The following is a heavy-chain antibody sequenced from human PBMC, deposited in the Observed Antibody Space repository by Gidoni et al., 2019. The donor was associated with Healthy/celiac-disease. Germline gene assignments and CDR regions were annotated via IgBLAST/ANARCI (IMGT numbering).Heavy chain of an antibody. CDR3: AREGATVTPWFDP. D-gene: IGHD4-17*01. CDR2: IYTSGST. J-gene: IGHJ5*02. V-gene: IGHV4-61*02. Sequence: QVQLQESGPGLVKPSQTLSLTCTVSGGSISSGSYYWSWIRQPAGKGLEWIGRIYTSGSTNYNPSLKSRVTISVDTSKNQFSLKLSSVTAADTAVYYCAREGATVTPWFDPWGQGTLVTVSS. CDR1: GGSISSGSYY.